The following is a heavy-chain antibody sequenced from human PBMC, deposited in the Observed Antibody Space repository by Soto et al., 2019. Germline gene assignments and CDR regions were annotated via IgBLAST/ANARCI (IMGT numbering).Heavy chain of an antibody. CDR1: GFTFSSYA. Sequence: GGSLRLSCAASGFTFSSYAMHWVRQAPGKGLEWVAVISYDGSNKYYADSVKGRFTISRDNSKNTLYLQMNSLRAEDTAVYYCAREGGITGTQTNYYYYYGMDVWGQGTTVTVSS. CDR2: ISYDGSNK. D-gene: IGHD1-20*01. V-gene: IGHV3-30-3*01. CDR3: AREGGITGTQTNYYYYYGMDV. J-gene: IGHJ6*02.